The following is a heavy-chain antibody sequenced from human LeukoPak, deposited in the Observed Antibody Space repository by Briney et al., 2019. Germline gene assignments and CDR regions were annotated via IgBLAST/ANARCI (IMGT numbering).Heavy chain of an antibody. CDR3: ARGVFQRTYYDYVWGSYRLGDAFDI. J-gene: IGHJ3*02. Sequence: ASVKVSCKASGYTFISYDINWVRQATGQGLEWMGWMNPNSGNTDYAEKFQGRVTMTSNTSISTAYMELSSLRSEDTAVYYCARGVFQRTYYDYVWGSYRLGDAFDIWGQGTMVTVSS. V-gene: IGHV1-8*01. CDR2: MNPNSGNT. CDR1: GYTFISYD. D-gene: IGHD3-16*02.